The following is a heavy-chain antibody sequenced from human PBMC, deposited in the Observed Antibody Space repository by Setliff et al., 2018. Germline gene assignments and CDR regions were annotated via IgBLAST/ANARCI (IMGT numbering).Heavy chain of an antibody. J-gene: IGHJ4*02. V-gene: IGHV4-39*01. CDR2: IYYSGSS. Sequence: SETLSLTCIVSGASINSSTFFWGWVRQPPGKEMEWIATIYYSGSSYYNPSLKSRLTISVDTSKNLFSLKLSSVTTADTAVYYCARHYGGGYKHFDYWGQGTLVTVSS. CDR3: ARHYGGGYKHFDY. D-gene: IGHD5-12*01. CDR1: GASINSSTFF.